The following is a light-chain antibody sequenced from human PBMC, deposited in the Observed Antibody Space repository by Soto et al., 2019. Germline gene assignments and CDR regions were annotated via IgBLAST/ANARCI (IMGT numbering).Light chain of an antibody. CDR3: QQRSNWPLT. CDR2: GAS. V-gene: IGKV3-11*01. Sequence: EIVMTQSPATLSVSPGERATLSCRASQSVSSNLAWYQQKPGQAPRLLIYGASDRATGIPARFSGSGSGTDFTLTISSLEPEDVAVYYCQQRSNWPLTFGGGTRVEI. CDR1: QSVSSN. J-gene: IGKJ4*01.